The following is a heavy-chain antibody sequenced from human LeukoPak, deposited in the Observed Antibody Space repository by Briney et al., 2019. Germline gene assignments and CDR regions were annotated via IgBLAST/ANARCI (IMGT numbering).Heavy chain of an antibody. Sequence: PVASVKVSCKASGYTFTSYYMHWVRQAPGQGLEWMGIINPSGGSTSYAQKFQGRVTMTRDTSTSTVYMELSSLRSEDTAVYYCARDAGRIMITFGGVIALLPWGQGTLVSVSS. CDR1: GYTFTSYY. J-gene: IGHJ5*02. CDR3: ARDAGRIMITFGGVIALLP. CDR2: INPSGGST. V-gene: IGHV1-46*01. D-gene: IGHD3-16*02.